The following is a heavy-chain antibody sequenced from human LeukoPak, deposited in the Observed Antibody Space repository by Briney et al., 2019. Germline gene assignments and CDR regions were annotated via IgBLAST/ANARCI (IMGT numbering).Heavy chain of an antibody. D-gene: IGHD3-22*01. CDR3: ARAHYYYDSSGYYYYYFDY. J-gene: IGHJ4*02. CDR1: GYTFTSYG. CDR2: ISAYNGNT. Sequence: GASVKVSCKASGYTFTSYGISWVRQAPGQGLEWMGWISAYNGNTNYAQKLQGRVTITADESTSTAYMELSSLRSEDTAVYYCARAHYYYDSSGYYYYYFDYWGQGTLVTVSS. V-gene: IGHV1-18*01.